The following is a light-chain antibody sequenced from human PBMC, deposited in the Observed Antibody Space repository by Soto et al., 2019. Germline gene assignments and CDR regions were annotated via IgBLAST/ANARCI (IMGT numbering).Light chain of an antibody. CDR2: DAS. Sequence: DIQMTQSPSTLSASVGDRVTITCRASQSISRWLAWYQQKPGKAPKALIYDASTLRSGVPSRFSGGGSGTEFTLTISSLQPHDFATYYCQKYNTYSTFGQGTRPEIK. CDR1: QSISRW. J-gene: IGKJ5*01. V-gene: IGKV1-5*01. CDR3: QKYNTYST.